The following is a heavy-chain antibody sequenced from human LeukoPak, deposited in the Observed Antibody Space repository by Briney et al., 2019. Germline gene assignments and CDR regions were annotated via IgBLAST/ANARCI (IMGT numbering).Heavy chain of an antibody. J-gene: IGHJ6*02. CDR3: ARIPAAAGSYYYYGMDV. V-gene: IGHV3-53*01. D-gene: IGHD2-2*01. CDR1: EFTVSSNF. Sequence: PGGSLRLSCAASEFTVSSNFISWIRQAPGKGLEWVSVIYSGGNTFHADSVKGRFTISRDNSKNTLYLQMNSLRAEDTAVYYCARIPAAAGSYYYYGMDVWGQGTTVTVSS. CDR2: IYSGGNT.